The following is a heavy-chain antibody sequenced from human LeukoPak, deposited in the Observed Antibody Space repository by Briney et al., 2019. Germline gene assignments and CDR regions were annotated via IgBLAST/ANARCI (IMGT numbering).Heavy chain of an antibody. D-gene: IGHD3-10*01. CDR3: VKDSAGSYYTLFFDY. J-gene: IGHJ4*02. Sequence: GGSLRLSCSASGFTFSRYTLHWVRQAPGKGLEYVSAISSNGGSTYYADSVKGRFTISRDNSKNTLYLQMSSLRAEDTSVYYCVKDSAGSYYTLFFDYWGQGTLVTVSS. CDR2: ISSNGGST. CDR1: GFTFSRYT. V-gene: IGHV3-64D*06.